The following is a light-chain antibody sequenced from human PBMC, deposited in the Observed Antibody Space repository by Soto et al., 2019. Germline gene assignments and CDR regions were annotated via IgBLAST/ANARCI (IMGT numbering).Light chain of an antibody. CDR1: HDTSNS. CDR3: QQYSSFPYT. V-gene: IGKV1-16*01. Sequence: DIQMTHSPSSLSASVGDRVTITCRASHDTSNSVAWFQQRPGMAPKSLIYGASSLQSGVSSRFSGSGSGTQFTLSISSLQPEDFATYYGQQYSSFPYTFGQGTKLEIK. J-gene: IGKJ2*01. CDR2: GAS.